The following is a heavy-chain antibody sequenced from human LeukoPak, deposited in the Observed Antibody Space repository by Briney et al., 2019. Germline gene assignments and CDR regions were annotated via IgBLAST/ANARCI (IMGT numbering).Heavy chain of an antibody. D-gene: IGHD6-19*01. CDR3: ARAYYSSGSEYFQH. V-gene: IGHV3-7*03. CDR1: GFTFSSYW. Sequence: GGSLRLSCAASGFTFSSYWMSWVRQAPGKGLEWVANIKQDGSEKYYVDSVKGRFTISRGNAKNSLYLQMNSLRAEDTAVYYCARAYYSSGSEYFQHWGQGTLVTVSS. J-gene: IGHJ1*01. CDR2: IKQDGSEK.